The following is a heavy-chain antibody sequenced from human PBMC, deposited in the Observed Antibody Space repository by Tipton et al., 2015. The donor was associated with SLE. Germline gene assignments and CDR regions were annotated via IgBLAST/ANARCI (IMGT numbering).Heavy chain of an antibody. CDR2: IYYSGST. Sequence: GLVKPSETLSLTCTVSGGSISSYYWSWIRQPPGKGLEWIGYIYYSGSTNYNPSLKSRVTISVDTSKNQFSLKLSSVTAADTAVYYCARGTWGPYSSRKYFDYWGQGTLVTVSS. V-gene: IGHV4-59*01. CDR1: GGSISSYY. J-gene: IGHJ4*02. D-gene: IGHD6-13*01. CDR3: ARGTWGPYSSRKYFDY.